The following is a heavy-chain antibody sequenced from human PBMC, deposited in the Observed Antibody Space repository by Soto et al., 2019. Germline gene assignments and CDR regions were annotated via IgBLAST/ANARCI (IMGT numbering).Heavy chain of an antibody. D-gene: IGHD3-10*01. CDR3: VRDSGRGFYFDY. CDR1: GFTFSDHY. CDR2: IRNRPNSYTT. Sequence: EVQLVESGGGLVQPGGSLRLSCAASGFTFSDHYMDWVRQAPGKGLEWVGRIRNRPNSYTTQYAASVKGRFAVLRDDSENLVYLQMTDLKPEVTAVYYCVRDSGRGFYFDYWGQGAQVTVSS. J-gene: IGHJ4*02. V-gene: IGHV3-72*01.